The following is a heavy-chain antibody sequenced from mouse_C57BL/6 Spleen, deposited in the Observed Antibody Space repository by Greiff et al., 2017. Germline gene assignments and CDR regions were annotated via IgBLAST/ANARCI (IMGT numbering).Heavy chain of an antibody. J-gene: IGHJ2*01. CDR2: ISGGGGNT. CDR3: ARHDDYDGYYFDY. CDR1: GFTFSSYT. V-gene: IGHV5-9*01. D-gene: IGHD2-4*01. Sequence: EVKLMESGGGLVKPGGSLKLSCAASGFTFSSYTMSWVRQTPEKRLEWVATISGGGGNTYYPDSVKGRFTISRDNAKNTLYLQMSSLRSEDTALYYCARHDDYDGYYFDYWGQGTTLTVSS.